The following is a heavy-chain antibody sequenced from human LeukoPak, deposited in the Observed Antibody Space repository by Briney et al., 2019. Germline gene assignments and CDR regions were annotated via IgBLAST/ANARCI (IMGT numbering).Heavy chain of an antibody. J-gene: IGHJ4*02. CDR3: ARTSGAWKDYFDY. Sequence: GESLKISCKGSGYSFTNYWIGWVRQMPGKGLEWMGIIYPGDSDTGYSPSFQGQVTISADKSISTAYLQWSSLKASDTAMYYCARTSGAWKDYFDYWGQGTLVTVSS. CDR1: GYSFTNYW. CDR2: IYPGDSDT. D-gene: IGHD1-1*01. V-gene: IGHV5-51*01.